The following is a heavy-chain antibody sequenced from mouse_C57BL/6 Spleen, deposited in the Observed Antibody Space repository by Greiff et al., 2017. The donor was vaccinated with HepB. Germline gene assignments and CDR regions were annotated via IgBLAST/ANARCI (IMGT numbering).Heavy chain of an antibody. CDR3: ARSDPGSSPYYFDY. D-gene: IGHD1-1*01. V-gene: IGHV1-64*01. CDR2: IHPNSGST. CDR1: GYTFTSYW. J-gene: IGHJ2*01. Sequence: QVQLQQPGAELVKPGASVKLSCKASGYTFTSYWMHWVKQRPGQGLEWIGMIHPNSGSTNYNEKFKSKATLTVDKSSSTAYMQLSSLTSEDSAVYYSARSDPGSSPYYFDYWGQGTTLTVSS.